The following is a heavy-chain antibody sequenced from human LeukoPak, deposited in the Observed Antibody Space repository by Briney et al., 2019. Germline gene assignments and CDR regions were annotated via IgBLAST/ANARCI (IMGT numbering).Heavy chain of an antibody. V-gene: IGHV4-39*01. CDR2: IYCSGST. D-gene: IGHD6-6*01. CDR3: ARLAWGFSSSQYFDY. Sequence: SKTLSLTCTVSGGSISSSSYYWGWIRQPPGKGLEWIGSIYCSGSTYYNPSLKSRVTISVDTSKNQFSLKLSSVTAADTAVYYCARLAWGFSSSQYFDYWGQGTLVTVSS. CDR1: GGSISSSSYY. J-gene: IGHJ4*02.